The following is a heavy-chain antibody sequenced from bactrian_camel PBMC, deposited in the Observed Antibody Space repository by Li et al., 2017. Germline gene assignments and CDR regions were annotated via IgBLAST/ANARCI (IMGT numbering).Heavy chain of an antibody. V-gene: IGHV3S40*01. CDR3: VKGARAWAAGTYFGY. J-gene: IGHJ6*01. CDR1: GFTFSATH. CDR2: IEGDGVST. Sequence: VQLVESGGGLVQPGGSLRLSCAASGFTFSATHMFWVRQAPGKGLEWVSTIEGDGVSTYYADSLKDRVTISRDNTKTTVYLQLNSLKSEDTALYYCVKGARAWAAGTYFGYWGQGTQVTVS. D-gene: IGHD6*01.